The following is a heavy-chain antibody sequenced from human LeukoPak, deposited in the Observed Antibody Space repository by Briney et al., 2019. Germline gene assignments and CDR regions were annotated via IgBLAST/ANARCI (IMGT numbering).Heavy chain of an antibody. CDR3: AKDPRHSSGYYSPYFDY. Sequence: GGSLRLSCAASGFTFSSYGMHWVRKAPGKGLEWVAFIRYDGSNKYYADSVKGRFTISRDNSKNTLYLQMNSLRAEDTAVYYCAKDPRHSSGYYSPYFDYWGQGTLVTVSS. CDR2: IRYDGSNK. CDR1: GFTFSSYG. J-gene: IGHJ4*02. D-gene: IGHD3-22*01. V-gene: IGHV3-30*02.